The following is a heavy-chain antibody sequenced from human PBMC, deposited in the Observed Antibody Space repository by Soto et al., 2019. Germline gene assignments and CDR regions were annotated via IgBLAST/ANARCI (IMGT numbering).Heavy chain of an antibody. CDR3: ARYYSPNGVCYGFDF. J-gene: IGHJ4*02. D-gene: IGHD2-8*01. Sequence: EAQLEESGGGLVQPGGSLRLSCAASGYSVGWYWMSWVRQAPGKGLEWVANIRQDGREEHYADSVKGRFTVSRDNAKNSVYLQISSLRAEDTAIYYCARYYSPNGVCYGFDFWGQGTLVTVSS. CDR1: GYSVGWYW. CDR2: IRQDGREE. V-gene: IGHV3-7*01.